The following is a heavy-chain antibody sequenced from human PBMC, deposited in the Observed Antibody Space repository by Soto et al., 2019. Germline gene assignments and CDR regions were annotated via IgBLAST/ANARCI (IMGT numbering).Heavy chain of an antibody. D-gene: IGHD6-6*01. J-gene: IGHJ4*02. CDR2: IHHSGST. CDR1: GGSISSGGYY. Sequence: PSETLSLTCNVSGGSISSGGYYWTWIRQHPGKGLEWIGNIHHSGSTFYNPSLKSRVSISVDTSKNQFSLKLSSVTAADTAVYYCASVGGIAARPPYFDYWGQGTLVTVSS. V-gene: IGHV4-31*03. CDR3: ASVGGIAARPPYFDY.